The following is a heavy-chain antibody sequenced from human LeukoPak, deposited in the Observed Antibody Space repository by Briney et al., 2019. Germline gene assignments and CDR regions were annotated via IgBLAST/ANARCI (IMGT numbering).Heavy chain of an antibody. J-gene: IGHJ4*02. CDR1: GYTFTTYG. CDR2: ISAYNGNT. D-gene: IGHD2-21*01. V-gene: IGHV1-18*01. CDR3: ARILLDCGGDCYADY. Sequence: ASVKVSCKASGYTFTTYGISWVRQAPGQGLEWMGWISAYNGNTNYAQKLQGRVTMTTDTSTSTAYMELRSLRSDDTAVYYCARILLDCGGDCYADYWGQGTLVTVSS.